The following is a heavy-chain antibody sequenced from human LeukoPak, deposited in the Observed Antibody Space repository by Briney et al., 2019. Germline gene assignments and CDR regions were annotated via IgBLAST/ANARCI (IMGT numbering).Heavy chain of an antibody. CDR3: ARATWDPNYYYYMDV. J-gene: IGHJ6*03. V-gene: IGHV3-23*01. Sequence: GGSLRLSCTASGFPFSSYAMSWVRLAPGKGLEWVSSIISSGDITYYPDSLKGRFTISRDNSKNTVYLQMNSLRAEDTAVYFCARATWDPNYYYYMDVWGKGTTVTISS. CDR2: IISSGDIT. D-gene: IGHD1-26*01. CDR1: GFPFSSYA.